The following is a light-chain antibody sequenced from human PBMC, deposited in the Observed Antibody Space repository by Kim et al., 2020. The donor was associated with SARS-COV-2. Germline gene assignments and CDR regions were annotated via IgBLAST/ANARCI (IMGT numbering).Light chain of an antibody. CDR1: QRISSNY. CDR3: HQYIRSPYS. Sequence: LPPGERATLSCRANQRISSNYLALYQHQPCQSPRLLIHDASNRATGIPARFSGSGSGTDFTLTISRLEPEDFAVYYCHQYIRSPYSFGQGTKLEI. V-gene: IGKV3-20*01. CDR2: DAS. J-gene: IGKJ2*03.